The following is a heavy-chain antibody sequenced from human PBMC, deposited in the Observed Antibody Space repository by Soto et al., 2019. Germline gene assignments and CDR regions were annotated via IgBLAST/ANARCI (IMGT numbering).Heavy chain of an antibody. CDR2: IWYDGSNK. V-gene: IGHV3-33*01. CDR1: GFTFSSYG. J-gene: IGHJ4*02. CDR3: ARDSLYYYGSGSYNYFDY. Sequence: QVQLVESGGGVVQPGRSLRLSCAASGFTFSSYGMHWVRQAPGKGLEWVAVIWYDGSNKYYADSVKGRFTISRDNSKNTLYLQMNSLRAEDTAVYYCARDSLYYYGSGSYNYFDYWGQGTLVTVSS. D-gene: IGHD3-10*01.